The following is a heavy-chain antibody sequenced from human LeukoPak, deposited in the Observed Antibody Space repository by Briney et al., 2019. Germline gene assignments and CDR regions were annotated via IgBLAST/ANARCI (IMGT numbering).Heavy chain of an antibody. CDR1: GGSISSYY. D-gene: IGHD5-24*01. V-gene: IGHV4-4*09. Sequence: SETLSLTCTVSGGSISSYYWSWIRQPPGKGLEWIGYIYTSGSTNYNPSLKSRVTISVDTSKNQFSLKLSSVTAADTAVYYCARHGGGGYNYEWLDYWGQGTLVTVSS. CDR2: IYTSGST. CDR3: ARHGGGGYNYEWLDY. J-gene: IGHJ4*02.